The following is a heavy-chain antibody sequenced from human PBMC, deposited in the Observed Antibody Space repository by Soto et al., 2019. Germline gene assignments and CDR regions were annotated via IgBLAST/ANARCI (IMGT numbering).Heavy chain of an antibody. CDR3: ARDVGLGGMDV. Sequence: SETLSLTCTVSGGSISSGGYYGSWIRQHPGKGLEWIGYIYYSGSTYYNPSLKSRVTISVDTSKNQFSLKLSSVTAADTAVYYCARDVGLGGMDVWGQGTTVTVSS. V-gene: IGHV4-31*03. CDR2: IYYSGST. D-gene: IGHD3-16*01. CDR1: GGSISSGGYY. J-gene: IGHJ6*02.